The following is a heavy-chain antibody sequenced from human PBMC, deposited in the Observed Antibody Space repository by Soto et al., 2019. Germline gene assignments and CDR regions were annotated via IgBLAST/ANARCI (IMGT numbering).Heavy chain of an antibody. CDR3: ARVPSWWGSAAFDY. Sequence: QVQLVQSGAEVKKPGASVKVSCKASGYTFTSYAMHWVRQAPGQRLEWMGWINAGNGNTKYSQKFQGRVTITRDTSARAAYMELSSLRSEDTAVYYCARVPSWWGSAAFDYWGQGTLVTVSS. CDR2: INAGNGNT. V-gene: IGHV1-3*01. CDR1: GYTFTSYA. J-gene: IGHJ4*02. D-gene: IGHD2-15*01.